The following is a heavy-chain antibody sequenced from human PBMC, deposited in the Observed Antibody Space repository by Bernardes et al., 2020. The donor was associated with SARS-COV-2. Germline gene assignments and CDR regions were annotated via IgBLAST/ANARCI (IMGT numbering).Heavy chain of an antibody. V-gene: IGHV3-23*01. D-gene: IGHD3-22*01. CDR2: ISGSGGST. CDR3: AKGDTDYYDSSGYYAQDLFDY. CDR1: GFTFSSYA. Sequence: GSLRLSCAASGFTFSSYAMSWVRQAPGKGLEWVSAISGSGGSTYYADSVKGRFTISRDNSKNTLYLQMNSLRAEDTAVYYCAKGDTDYYDSSGYYAQDLFDYWGQGTLVTVSS. J-gene: IGHJ4*02.